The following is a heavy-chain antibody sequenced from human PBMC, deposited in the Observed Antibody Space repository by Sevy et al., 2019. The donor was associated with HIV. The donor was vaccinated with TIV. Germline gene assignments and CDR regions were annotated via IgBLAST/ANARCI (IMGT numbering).Heavy chain of an antibody. V-gene: IGHV3-23*01. CDR3: AKGTTTYNYGTVDY. D-gene: IGHD5-18*01. CDR1: GFTFSNYA. Sequence: GGSLRLSCEASGFTFSNYAMNWVRQAPGKGLEWVSIISGSVGSTYYADSVKGRFTISRDNSKNTLYLQMNSLRGEDTAVYYCAKGTTTYNYGTVDYWSQGTLVTVSS. J-gene: IGHJ4*02. CDR2: ISGSVGST.